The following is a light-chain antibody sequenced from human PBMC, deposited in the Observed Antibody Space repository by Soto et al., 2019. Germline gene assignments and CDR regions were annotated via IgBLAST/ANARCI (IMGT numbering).Light chain of an antibody. J-gene: IGKJ1*01. CDR3: QHYDGFPWT. Sequence: DIQMTQSPSTLSASIGDRVTITCRASQNISNWLAWYQQKPGKAPKLLIYKASSFEGGVPTRFSGSASGTEVTLANSSLQPDDFATYYCQHYDGFPWTFGQGTKVEIK. V-gene: IGKV1-5*03. CDR2: KAS. CDR1: QNISNW.